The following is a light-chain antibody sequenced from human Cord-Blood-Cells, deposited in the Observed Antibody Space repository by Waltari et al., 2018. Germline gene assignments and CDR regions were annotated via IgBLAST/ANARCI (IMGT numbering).Light chain of an antibody. J-gene: IGKJ1*01. CDR3: QQYNNWPWT. Sequence: ELVMTQSPATLSVSPGERATLSCRASQSVSSNLAWYQQKPGQAPRLLIYGASTRATGIPARFSGSGSGTEVTLTISSLQSEDFAVYYCQQYNNWPWTFGQGTKVEIK. CDR2: GAS. V-gene: IGKV3-15*01. CDR1: QSVSSN.